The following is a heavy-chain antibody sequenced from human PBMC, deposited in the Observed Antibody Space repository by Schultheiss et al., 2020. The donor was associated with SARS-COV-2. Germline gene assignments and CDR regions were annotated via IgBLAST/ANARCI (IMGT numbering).Heavy chain of an antibody. Sequence: SLKISCAASGFTFDDYAMHWVRQAPGKGLEWVSGISWNSGSIGYADSVKGRFTISRDNAKNSLYLQMNSLRAEDTAVYYCARELRVGDYYYYYMDVWGKGTTVTVSS. J-gene: IGHJ6*03. CDR1: GFTFDDYA. CDR2: ISWNSGSI. CDR3: ARELRVGDYYYYYMDV. V-gene: IGHV3-9*01. D-gene: IGHD3-16*01.